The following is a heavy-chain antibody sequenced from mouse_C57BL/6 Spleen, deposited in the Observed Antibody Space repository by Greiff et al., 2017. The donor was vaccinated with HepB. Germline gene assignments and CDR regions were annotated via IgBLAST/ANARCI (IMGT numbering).Heavy chain of an antibody. Sequence: QVQLKESGPGLVAPSQSLSITCTVSGFSLTSYGVHWVRQPPGKGLEWLVVIWSDGSTTYNSALKSRLSISKDNSKSQVCLKRNSLQTDDTAMDYCARHRRGDQAMDYEGQGTSVTVSA. V-gene: IGHV2-6-1*01. CDR2: IWSDGST. D-gene: IGHD3-3*01. J-gene: IGHJ4*01. CDR3: ARHRRGDQAMDY. CDR1: GFSLTSYG.